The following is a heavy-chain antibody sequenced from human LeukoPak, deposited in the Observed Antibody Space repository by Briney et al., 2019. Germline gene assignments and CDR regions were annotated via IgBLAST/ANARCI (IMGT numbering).Heavy chain of an antibody. CDR1: GFTFSSYS. J-gene: IGHJ4*02. D-gene: IGHD3-3*01. Sequence: GGSLRLSCAASGFTFSSYSMNWVRQAPGKGLEWVSYISSSSSTIYYADSVKGRFTISRDNAKNSLYLQMNSLRDEDTAVYYCASLTYYDFWSGYSVFGYWGQGTLVTVSS. V-gene: IGHV3-48*02. CDR2: ISSSSSTI. CDR3: ASLTYYDFWSGYSVFGY.